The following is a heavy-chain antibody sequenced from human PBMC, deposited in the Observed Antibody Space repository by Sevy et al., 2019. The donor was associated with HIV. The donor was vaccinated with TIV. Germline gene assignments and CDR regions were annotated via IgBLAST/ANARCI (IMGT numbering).Heavy chain of an antibody. CDR3: TKEWSGGYSN. J-gene: IGHJ4*02. V-gene: IGHV3-15*05. Sequence: GGSLRLSCTASGFTVNDAWMNWVRQAPGKGLEWVGLIKSRGDGGAIDYAAPVKSRFTISRDDSKNTLYLQMNSLIIEDTAVYYCTKEWSGGYSNWGRGTLVTVSS. D-gene: IGHD3-3*01. CDR2: IKSRGDGGAI. CDR1: GFTVNDAW.